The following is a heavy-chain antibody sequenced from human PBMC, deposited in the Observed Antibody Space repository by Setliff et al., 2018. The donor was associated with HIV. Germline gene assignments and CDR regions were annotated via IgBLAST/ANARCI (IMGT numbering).Heavy chain of an antibody. J-gene: IGHJ6*03. CDR2: INPSGGST. D-gene: IGHD1-26*01. CDR1: GYTFTSYY. CDR3: AGTAGWELPPRLYYYYYYMDV. V-gene: IGHV1-46*01. Sequence: ASVKVSCKASGYTFTSYYMHWGRQAPGQGLEWMGIINPSGGSTSYAQKFQGRVTMTRDTSTSTVYMELSSLRSEDTAVYYCAGTAGWELPPRLYYYYYYMDVWGKGTTVTVSS.